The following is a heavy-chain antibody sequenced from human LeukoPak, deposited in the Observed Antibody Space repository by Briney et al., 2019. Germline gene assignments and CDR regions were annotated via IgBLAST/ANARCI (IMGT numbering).Heavy chain of an antibody. V-gene: IGHV4-39*01. Sequence: PSETLSLTCTVSGGSISSSSYYWGWIRQPPGKGLEWIGSIYYSGSTYYNPSLKSRVTISVDTSKNQFSLKLSSVTAADTAVYYCAGRSSSWYLLDYWGQGTLVTVSS. CDR3: AGRSSSWYLLDY. J-gene: IGHJ4*02. CDR1: GGSISSSSYY. D-gene: IGHD6-13*01. CDR2: IYYSGST.